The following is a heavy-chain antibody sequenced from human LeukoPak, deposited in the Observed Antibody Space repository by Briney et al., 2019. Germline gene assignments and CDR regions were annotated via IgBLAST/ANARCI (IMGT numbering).Heavy chain of an antibody. CDR1: GFTFSNYW. V-gene: IGHV3-74*01. Sequence: PGGSLRLSCAASGFTFSNYWMHWVRQAPGKGLVWVSRIKSDGSRTDYADSVKGRFTISRDNAKNTLYLQMNSLRAEDTAVYYCARGRGYSYGPYYFDYWGQGTLVTVSS. J-gene: IGHJ4*02. D-gene: IGHD5-18*01. CDR3: ARGRGYSYGPYYFDY. CDR2: IKSDGSRT.